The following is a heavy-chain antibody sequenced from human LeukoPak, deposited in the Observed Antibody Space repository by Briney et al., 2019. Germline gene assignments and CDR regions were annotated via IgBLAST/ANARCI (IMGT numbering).Heavy chain of an antibody. J-gene: IGHJ4*02. V-gene: IGHV1-46*01. CDR3: AREGWQKITIFGVVISPYYFDY. CDR1: GYTFTSYY. CDR2: INPSGGST. D-gene: IGHD3-3*01. Sequence: ASVKVSCKASGYTFTSYYMHWVRQAPGQGLEWMGIINPSGGSTSYAQKFQGRVTMTRDTSTSTAYMELRSLRSDDTAVYYCAREGWQKITIFGVVISPYYFDYWGQGTLVTVSS.